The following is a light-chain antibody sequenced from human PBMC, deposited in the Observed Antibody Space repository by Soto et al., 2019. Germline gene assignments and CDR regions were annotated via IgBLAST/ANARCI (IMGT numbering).Light chain of an antibody. J-gene: IGLJ3*02. CDR3: QSYDSSLSAGV. V-gene: IGLV1-40*01. Sequence: SVLTQPPSVSGAPGQRVTISCTESSSNIGAGYDVHWYQQLPGTAPKLLIYANSNRPSGVPDRFSGSKSGTSASLAITGRQAEDGADYYCQSYDSSLSAGVFGGGTKLTVL. CDR2: ANS. CDR1: SSNIGAGYD.